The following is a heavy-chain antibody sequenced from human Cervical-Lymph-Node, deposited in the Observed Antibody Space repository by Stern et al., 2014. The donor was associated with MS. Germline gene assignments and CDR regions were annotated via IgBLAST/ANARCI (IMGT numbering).Heavy chain of an antibody. CDR3: QAFPAY. CDR2: INPSIGVT. V-gene: IGHV1-2*02. CDR1: GYSFTDYS. Sequence: QDQLVQSGAEVKKPGASVNGSCRSSGYSFTDYSFHWVRQAPGQGLEWMGCINPSIGVTHYAQQFQGRVTMTRGSSMNTAYMEMSRLRSDDTAVYYCQAFPAYWGQGTLITVSS. J-gene: IGHJ4*02.